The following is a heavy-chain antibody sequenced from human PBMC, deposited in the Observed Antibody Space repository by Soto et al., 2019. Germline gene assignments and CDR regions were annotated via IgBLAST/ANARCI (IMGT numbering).Heavy chain of an antibody. J-gene: IGHJ6*03. CDR2: IKSKTDGGTT. CDR1: GFTFSTAW. D-gene: IGHD2-15*01. V-gene: IGHV3-15*01. CDR3: TTGYCSGGSCYYYYYMDV. Sequence: EVQLVESGGGLVKPGGSLRLSCAASGFTFSTAWMSWVRQAPGKGLEWVGRIKSKTDGGTTDYAAPVKGRFTISRDDYKNTLYLQMNSLKTEDTAVYYCTTGYCSGGSCYYYYYMDVLGKGTTVTVSS.